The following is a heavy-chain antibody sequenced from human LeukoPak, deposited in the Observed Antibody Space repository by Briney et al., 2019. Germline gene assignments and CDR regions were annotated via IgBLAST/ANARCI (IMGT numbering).Heavy chain of an antibody. CDR1: GFTVSGSY. J-gene: IGHJ4*02. CDR2: ISNDGNT. Sequence: GGSLRLSCAASGFTVSGSYMSWVRQAPGKGPDWVSVISNDGNTFYAGSVKGRFTISRDNSKNTVYLQINNLRADDTAVYYCARGPASNSWGQGTLVTVSS. CDR3: ARGPASNS. V-gene: IGHV3-53*01. D-gene: IGHD2-2*01.